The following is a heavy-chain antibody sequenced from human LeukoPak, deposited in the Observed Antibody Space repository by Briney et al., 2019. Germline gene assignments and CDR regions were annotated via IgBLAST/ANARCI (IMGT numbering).Heavy chain of an antibody. V-gene: IGHV3-21*01. J-gene: IGHJ4*02. CDR3: ACDSAHIRSYGD. CDR2: ISSSSSYI. CDR1: GFTFSSYS. D-gene: IGHD4-17*01. Sequence: GGSLRLSCAASGFTFSSYSMNWVRQAPGKGLEWVSSISSSSSYIYYADSVKGRFTISRDNAKNSLYLQMNSLRAEDTAVYYCACDSAHIRSYGDWGQGTLVTVSS.